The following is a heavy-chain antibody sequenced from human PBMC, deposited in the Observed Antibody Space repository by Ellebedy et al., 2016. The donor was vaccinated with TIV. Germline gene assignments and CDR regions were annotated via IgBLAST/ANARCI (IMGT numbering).Heavy chain of an antibody. Sequence: GESLKISCAASGFTFSCCAMSWVRQAPGKGLEWVSVISNSGDTTYADSVKSRFTISSDNSKNTLFLQMNSLKADDTALYYCTNGGLSNSPRHYFDSWGQGTLVTVSS. J-gene: IGHJ4*02. D-gene: IGHD5/OR15-5a*01. CDR2: ISNSGDTT. V-gene: IGHV3-23*01. CDR3: TNGGLSNSPRHYFDS. CDR1: GFTFSCCA.